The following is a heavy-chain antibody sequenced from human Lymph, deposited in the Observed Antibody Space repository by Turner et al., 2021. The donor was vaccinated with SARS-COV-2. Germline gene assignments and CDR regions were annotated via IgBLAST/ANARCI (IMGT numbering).Heavy chain of an antibody. CDR3: TTGWFTRTYGDGFDY. J-gene: IGHJ4*02. Sequence: EVQLVESGGGLVKPGRSLSLSGAASAFIFSNAWMSWVRQATGKGLEGVGRMKSKTDGGTTDYAGTVKGRFTMSRDDLTNTMYLQMNSLKTEDTAVYFCTTGWFTRTYGDGFDYWGQGTLVTVSS. CDR2: MKSKTDGGTT. D-gene: IGHD1-7*01. CDR1: AFIFSNAW. V-gene: IGHV3-15*01.